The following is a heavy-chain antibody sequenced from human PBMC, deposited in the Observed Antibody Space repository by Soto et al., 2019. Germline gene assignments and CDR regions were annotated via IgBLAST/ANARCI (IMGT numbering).Heavy chain of an antibody. CDR2: IYYSGST. CDR3: ARVGALWFGEGGDY. V-gene: IGHV4-39*01. CDR1: GGSISSSSYY. D-gene: IGHD3-10*01. J-gene: IGHJ4*02. Sequence: QLQLQESGPGLVKPSETLSLTCTVSGGSISSSSYYWGWIRQPPGKGLEWIGSIYYSGSTYYTPSLTSRVTISVDTSKNQFSLKLSSVTAADTAVYYCARVGALWFGEGGDYWGQGTLVTVSS.